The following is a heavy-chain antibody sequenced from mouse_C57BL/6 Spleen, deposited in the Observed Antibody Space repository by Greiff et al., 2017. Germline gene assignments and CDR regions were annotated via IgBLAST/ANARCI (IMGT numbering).Heavy chain of an antibody. CDR1: GYTFTSYG. J-gene: IGHJ2*01. D-gene: IGHD2-3*01. Sequence: VNVVESGAELARPGASVKLSCKASGYTFTSYGISWVKQRTGQGLEWIGEIYPRSGNTYYNEKFKGKATLTADKSSSTAYMELRSLTSEDSAVYFCARSRLYDGYYVDYWGQGTTLTVSS. CDR3: ARSRLYDGYYVDY. V-gene: IGHV1-81*01. CDR2: IYPRSGNT.